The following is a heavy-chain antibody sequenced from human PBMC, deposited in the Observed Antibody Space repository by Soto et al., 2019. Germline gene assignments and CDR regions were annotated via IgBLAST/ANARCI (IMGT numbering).Heavy chain of an antibody. CDR3: ARDQCSSTSCYRGRGSYYYGMDV. Sequence: SVKVSCKASGGTFSSYAISWVRQAPGQGLEWMGGIIPIFGTANYAQKFQGRVTITADESTSTAYMELSSLRSEDTAVYYCARDQCSSTSCYRGRGSYYYGMDVWGQGTTVTVSS. CDR2: IIPIFGTA. V-gene: IGHV1-69*13. J-gene: IGHJ6*02. D-gene: IGHD2-2*02. CDR1: GGTFSSYA.